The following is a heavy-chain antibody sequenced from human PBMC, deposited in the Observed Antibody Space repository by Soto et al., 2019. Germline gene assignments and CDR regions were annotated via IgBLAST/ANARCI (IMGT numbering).Heavy chain of an antibody. J-gene: IGHJ4*02. V-gene: IGHV3-53*01. CDR1: GFTVSSND. CDR3: ASRPPFDY. CDR2: IYSSGST. Sequence: VQLVESGGGLIQPGGSPRLSCAASGFTVSSNDMSWVRQAPGKGLEWVSAIYSSGSTSYVDSVKGRFTISRDISKNTLYLQMNSLRVEDTAVYYCASRPPFDYWGQGTLVTVSS.